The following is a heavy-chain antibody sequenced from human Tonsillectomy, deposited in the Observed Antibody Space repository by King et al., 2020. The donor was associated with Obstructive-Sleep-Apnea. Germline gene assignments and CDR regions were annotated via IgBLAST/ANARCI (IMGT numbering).Heavy chain of an antibody. CDR1: GFTFSSCA. CDR3: AKYREDGRDYYYYGMDV. V-gene: IGHV3-23*04. Sequence: VQLVESGGGLVQPGGSLRLSCAASGFTFSSCAMTWVRQAPGKGLEWVSTISGSGGSTYYADSVKGRFTISRDNSKNTLYLQMNSLRAEDTAVYYCAKYREDGRDYYYYGMDVWGQGTTVTVSS. D-gene: IGHD2-15*01. CDR2: ISGSGGST. J-gene: IGHJ6*02.